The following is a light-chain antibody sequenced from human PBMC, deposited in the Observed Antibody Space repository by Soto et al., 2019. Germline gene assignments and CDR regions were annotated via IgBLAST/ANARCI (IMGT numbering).Light chain of an antibody. CDR2: WAS. J-gene: IGKJ5*01. Sequence: EIVLTQSPATLSLSPGERATLSCRASPSVTNYLAWYQQKPGQPPKLLIYWASTRESGVPDRFSGSASGTDFTLTIRSMQAEDVAVYYCQQYYSAPITFGQGTRLEIK. CDR1: PSVTNY. V-gene: IGKV4-1*01. CDR3: QQYYSAPIT.